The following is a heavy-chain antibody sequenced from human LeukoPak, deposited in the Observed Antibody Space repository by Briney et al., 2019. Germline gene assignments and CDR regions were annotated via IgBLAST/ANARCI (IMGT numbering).Heavy chain of an antibody. CDR1: VYPHKIYH. D-gene: IGHD6-19*01. Sequence: GGSLRLSCAPSVYPHKIYHKSGVPQAPGKGLDCVGSLSEDGRKQFYVDSVGGRFTISREDAKTSLFLQMNSLRVADTCVYYCAKWMGCDSWGEGTLVAVCS. CDR2: LSEDGRKQ. J-gene: IGHJ5*02. V-gene: IGHV3-7*02. CDR3: AKWMGCDS.